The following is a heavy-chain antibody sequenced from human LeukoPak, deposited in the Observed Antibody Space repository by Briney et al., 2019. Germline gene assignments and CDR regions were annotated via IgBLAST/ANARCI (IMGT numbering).Heavy chain of an antibody. Sequence: DSVTGRFTISRDNAKNSLYLQMNTLRAEDTAVYYCVKDEAPGRTDGYSYEGGFGIWGQGTMVTVSS. CDR3: VKDEAPGRTDGYSYEGGFGI. V-gene: IGHV3-7*01. D-gene: IGHD5-24*01. J-gene: IGHJ3*02.